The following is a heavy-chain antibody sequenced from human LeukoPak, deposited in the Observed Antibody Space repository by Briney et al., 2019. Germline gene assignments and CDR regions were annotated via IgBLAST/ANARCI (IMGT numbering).Heavy chain of an antibody. CDR2: ISWNSGSI. V-gene: IGHV3-9*01. CDR1: GFTFDDYA. J-gene: IGHJ4*02. D-gene: IGHD1-26*01. Sequence: GGSLGLSCAASGFTFDDYAMHWVRQAPGKGLEWVSGISWNSGSIGYADSVKGRFTISRDNSKNTLYLQMNSLRAEDTAVYYCARDSSLFGSYYGGYYFDYWGQGTLVTVSS. CDR3: ARDSSLFGSYYGGYYFDY.